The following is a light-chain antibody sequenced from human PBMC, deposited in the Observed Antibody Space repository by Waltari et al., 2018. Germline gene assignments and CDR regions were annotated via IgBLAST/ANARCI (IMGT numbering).Light chain of an antibody. Sequence: IVLTQSPGTLSLSPGERATLSCRASQSVGRSLAWYQKKPGQAPRLLIYDASSRATAIPDRFSGSGSGTDFSLTISRLEPEDFAVYYCQKYVNLPATFGQGTMVEIK. CDR1: QSVGRS. J-gene: IGKJ1*01. V-gene: IGKV3-20*01. CDR3: QKYVNLPAT. CDR2: DAS.